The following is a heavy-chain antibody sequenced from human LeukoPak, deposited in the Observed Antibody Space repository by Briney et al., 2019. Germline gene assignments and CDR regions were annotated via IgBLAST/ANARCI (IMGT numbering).Heavy chain of an antibody. CDR1: GFTFSSYW. Sequence: GGSLRLSCAASGFTFSSYWMSWVRQAPGKGLEWVANIKQDGSEKYYVDSVKGRFTISRDNAKNSLYLQMNSLRAEDTAVYYCAKDGRYCSSSTYCYDGIYWGQGTLVTVSS. J-gene: IGHJ4*02. V-gene: IGHV3-7*03. CDR3: AKDGRYCSSSTYCYDGIY. D-gene: IGHD2-2*01. CDR2: IKQDGSEK.